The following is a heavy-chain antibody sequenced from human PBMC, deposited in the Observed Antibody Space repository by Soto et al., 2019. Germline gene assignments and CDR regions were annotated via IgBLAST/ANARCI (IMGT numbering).Heavy chain of an antibody. CDR1: GFTFSSYS. CDR2: ISSSSSYI. D-gene: IGHD5-18*01. Sequence: EVQLVASGGGLVKPGGSLRLSCAASGFTFSSYSMNWVRQAPGKGLEWVSSISSSSSYIYYADSVKGRFTISRDNAKNSLYLQMNSLRAEDTAVYYCARAQPGYSYGYGLGYWGQGTLVTVSS. CDR3: ARAQPGYSYGYGLGY. V-gene: IGHV3-21*01. J-gene: IGHJ4*02.